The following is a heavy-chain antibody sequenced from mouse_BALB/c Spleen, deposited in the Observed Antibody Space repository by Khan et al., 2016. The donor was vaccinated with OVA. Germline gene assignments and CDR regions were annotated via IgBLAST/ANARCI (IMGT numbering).Heavy chain of an antibody. V-gene: IGHV1-5*01. CDR1: GYTFTSYW. CDR3: TRFGYLFAY. CDR2: IYPGNSDT. Sequence: VQLQQSGTVLARPGTSVKMSCKASGYTFTSYWMHWVKQRPGQGLEWIGAIYPGNSDTSYNPKFKGKAKLTAVTSTSPAYMELSSLTNEDSAVYYCTRFGYLFAYWGQGTLVTVAA. D-gene: IGHD2-2*01. J-gene: IGHJ3*01.